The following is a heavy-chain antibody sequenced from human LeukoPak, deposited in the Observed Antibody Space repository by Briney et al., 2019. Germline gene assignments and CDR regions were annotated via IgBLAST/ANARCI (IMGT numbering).Heavy chain of an antibody. D-gene: IGHD3-10*01. V-gene: IGHV4-59*01. CDR2: IYYSGST. CDR1: GGSISSYY. J-gene: IGHJ5*02. CDR3: ARHSNYYGSGLDP. Sequence: SETLSLTCTVSGGSISSYYWSWIRQPPGKGLEWIGYIYYSGSTNYNPSLKSRVTISVDTSKNQFSLKLSSVTAADTAVYYCARHSNYYGSGLDPWGQGTLVTVSS.